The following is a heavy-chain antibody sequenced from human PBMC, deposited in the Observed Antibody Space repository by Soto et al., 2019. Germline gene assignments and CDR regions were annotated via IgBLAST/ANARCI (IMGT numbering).Heavy chain of an antibody. CDR2: IYYSGST. CDR3: ARAVIRPDHWYFDL. Sequence: PSETLSLTCTVSGGSISSGGYYWSWIRHHPGKGLEWIGYIYYSGSTYYNPSLKSRVTISVDTSKNQFSLKLSSVTAADTAVYYCARAVIRPDHWYFDLWGRGTLVTVSS. J-gene: IGHJ2*01. D-gene: IGHD3-16*02. CDR1: GGSISSGGYY. V-gene: IGHV4-31*03.